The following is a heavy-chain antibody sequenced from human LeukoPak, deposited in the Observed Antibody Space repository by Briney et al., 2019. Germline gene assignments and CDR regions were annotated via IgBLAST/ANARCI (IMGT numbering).Heavy chain of an antibody. CDR2: ISSSSSYI. CDR3: ASPGYCSSTSCYTSDDAFDI. V-gene: IGHV3-21*01. CDR1: GFTFSSYS. J-gene: IGHJ3*02. D-gene: IGHD2-2*02. Sequence: GGSLRLSCAASGFTFSSYSMNWVRQAPGKGLEWVSSISSSSSYIYYADSVKGRFIISRDNAKNSLYLQMNSLRAEDTAVYYCASPGYCSSTSCYTSDDAFDIWGQGTMVTVSS.